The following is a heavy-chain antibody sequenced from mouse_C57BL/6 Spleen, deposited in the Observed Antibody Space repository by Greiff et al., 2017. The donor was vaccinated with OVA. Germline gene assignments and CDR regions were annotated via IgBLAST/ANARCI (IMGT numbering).Heavy chain of an antibody. CDR2: IYPGSGRT. J-gene: IGHJ4*01. V-gene: IGHV1-55*01. Sequence: QVQLQQPGAELVKPGASVKMSCKASGYTFTSYWITWVKQRPGQGLEWIGDIYPGSGRTNYNEKFKSKATLTVDTSSSTAYMQLSSLTSEDSAVYYCARFTTVVATLRYAMDYWGQGTSVTVSS. CDR1: GYTFTSYW. D-gene: IGHD1-1*01. CDR3: ARFTTVVATLRYAMDY.